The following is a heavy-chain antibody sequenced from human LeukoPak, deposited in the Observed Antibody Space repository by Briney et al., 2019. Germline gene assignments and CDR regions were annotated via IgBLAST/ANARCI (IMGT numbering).Heavy chain of an antibody. D-gene: IGHD3-22*01. CDR1: GFTFSSYI. J-gene: IGHJ4*02. CDR2: ISSRSSQI. Sequence: GGSLRLSCAASGFTFSSYIMNWVRQAPGKGLEWVSSISSRSSQIYYADSVKGRFTISRDNAKNSLYLQMNSLRAEDTAVYYCARYTSGFDYWGQGTLVTVSS. CDR3: ARYTSGFDY. V-gene: IGHV3-21*01.